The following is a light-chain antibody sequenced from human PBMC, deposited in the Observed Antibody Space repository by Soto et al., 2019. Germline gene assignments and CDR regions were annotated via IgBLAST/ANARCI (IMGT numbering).Light chain of an antibody. J-gene: IGKJ1*01. CDR2: DAS. CDR3: QQYETFSGT. V-gene: IGKV1-5*01. Sequence: DIQMTQSPSTLSASVRDRVTGTCQASQSVSGWLAWYQQNPGEAPKLLIYDASALPRGVPSRFSGSGSGTKFTLTIASLQPDDFATYYCQQYETFSGTFGPGTKVDIK. CDR1: QSVSGW.